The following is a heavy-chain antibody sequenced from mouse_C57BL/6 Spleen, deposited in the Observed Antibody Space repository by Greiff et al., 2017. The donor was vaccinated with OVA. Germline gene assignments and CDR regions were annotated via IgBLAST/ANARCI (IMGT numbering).Heavy chain of an antibody. CDR1: GYAFSSSW. J-gene: IGHJ1*03. D-gene: IGHD4-1*01. CDR2: IYPGDGDT. Sequence: QVQLQQSGPELVKPGASVKISCKASGYAFSSSWMNWVKQRPGKGLEWIGRIYPGDGDTNYNGKFKGKATLTADKSSSTAYMQLSSLTSEDSAVYFCARDWSNWYFDVWGTGTTVTVSS. CDR3: ARDWSNWYFDV. V-gene: IGHV1-82*01.